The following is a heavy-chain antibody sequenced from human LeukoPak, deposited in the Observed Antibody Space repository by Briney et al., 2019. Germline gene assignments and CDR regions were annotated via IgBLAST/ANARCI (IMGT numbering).Heavy chain of an antibody. J-gene: IGHJ4*02. CDR2: ISGSGGGT. CDR1: GFTFSSSA. V-gene: IGHV3-23*01. D-gene: IGHD3-22*01. Sequence: GGFLRLSCAASGFTFSSSAMSWVRQVPGKGLEWVPAISGSGGGTYYADSVKGRFTISRDNSKNTLYLQMNSLRAEDTAVYYCARTYYYDSSGSYYFDYWGQGTLVTVSS. CDR3: ARTYYYDSSGSYYFDY.